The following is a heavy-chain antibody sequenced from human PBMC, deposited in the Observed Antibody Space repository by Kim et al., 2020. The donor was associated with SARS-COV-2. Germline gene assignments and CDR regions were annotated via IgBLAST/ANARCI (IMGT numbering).Heavy chain of an antibody. CDR2: IYFSGTT. V-gene: IGHV4-39*01. D-gene: IGHD3-10*01. Sequence: SETLSLTCTVSGDSVSTSYYWGWIRQPPGKGLEWIGNIYFSGTTHYNPSLKSRVSISVDTSSNKFSLTMTSVTAADTAVYYCARLTARWFVDFWGQGTLVTVSS. J-gene: IGHJ4*02. CDR1: GDSVSTSYY. CDR3: ARLTARWFVDF.